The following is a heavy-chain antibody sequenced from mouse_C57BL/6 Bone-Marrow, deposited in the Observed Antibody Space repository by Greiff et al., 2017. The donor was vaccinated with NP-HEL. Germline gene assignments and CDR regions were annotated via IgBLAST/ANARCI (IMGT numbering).Heavy chain of an antibody. CDR2: INSDGGST. V-gene: IGHV5-2*01. CDR1: EYEFPSHD. J-gene: IGHJ2*01. Sequence: VQLQQSGGGLVQPGESLKLSCESNEYEFPSHDMSWVRKTPEKRLELVAAINSDGGSTYYPDTMERRFIISRDNTKKTLYLQMSSLRSEDTALYYCARQRELPMVTTNYFDYWGQGTTLTVSS. D-gene: IGHD2-1*01. CDR3: ARQRELPMVTTNYFDY.